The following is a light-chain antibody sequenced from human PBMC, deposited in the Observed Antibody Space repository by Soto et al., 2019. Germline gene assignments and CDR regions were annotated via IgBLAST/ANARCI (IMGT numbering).Light chain of an antibody. V-gene: IGLV2-11*01. CDR2: DVR. CDR1: SSDVGGYNY. CDR3: CSYADSFV. J-gene: IGLJ2*01. Sequence: QSALTQPRSVSGSPGQSVTISCTGTSSDVGGYNYVSWYQQHPGKAPKLMIYDVRKRPSGVPDRFSGSKSGNTASLTISGLQAEDEADYYCCSYADSFVFGGGTQLTVL.